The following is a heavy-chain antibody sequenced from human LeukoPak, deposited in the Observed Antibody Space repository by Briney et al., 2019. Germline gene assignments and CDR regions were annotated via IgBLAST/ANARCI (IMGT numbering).Heavy chain of an antibody. Sequence: GGSLRLSCAASGFTFSGSAMHWVRQASGKGLEWVGRIRGKANGYATAFAASVKGRFTMSRDDSKSTAFLQMNSLKTEDTAVYYCTASGDTSMVMGYWGQGTLVTVSS. V-gene: IGHV3-73*01. CDR3: TASGDTSMVMGY. D-gene: IGHD5-18*01. CDR2: IRGKANGYAT. J-gene: IGHJ4*02. CDR1: GFTFSGSA.